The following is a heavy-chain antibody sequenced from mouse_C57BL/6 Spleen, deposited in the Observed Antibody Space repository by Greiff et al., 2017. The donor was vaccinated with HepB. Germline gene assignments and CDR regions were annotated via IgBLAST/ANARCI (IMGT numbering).Heavy chain of an antibody. J-gene: IGHJ4*01. V-gene: IGHV3-6*01. Sequence: EVQLQESGPGLVKPSQSLSLTCSVTGYSITSGYYWNWIRQFPGNKLEWMGYISYDGSNNYNPSLKNRISITRDTSKNQFFLKLNSVTTEDTATYYCARDLVYDGYYRYAMDYWGQGTSVTVSS. CDR2: ISYDGSN. D-gene: IGHD2-3*01. CDR3: ARDLVYDGYYRYAMDY. CDR1: GYSITSGYY.